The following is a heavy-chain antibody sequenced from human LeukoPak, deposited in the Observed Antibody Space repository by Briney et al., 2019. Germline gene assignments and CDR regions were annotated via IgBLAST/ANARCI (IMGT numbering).Heavy chain of an antibody. CDR2: IYYSGTT. V-gene: IGHV4-39*07. D-gene: IGHD3-9*01. CDR3: ARDKQHYDILTGYYRDYYYYMDV. CDR1: GGSISNTSYY. J-gene: IGHJ6*03. Sequence: SETLSLTCTVSGGSISNTSYYWGWIRQPPGKGLEWIGSIYYSGTTYYNPSLKSRVTISVDTSKNQFSLQLNSVTPEDTAVYYCARDKQHYDILTGYYRDYYYYMDVWGKGTTVTISS.